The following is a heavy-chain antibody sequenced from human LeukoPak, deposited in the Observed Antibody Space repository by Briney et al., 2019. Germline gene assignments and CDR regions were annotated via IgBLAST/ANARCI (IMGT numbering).Heavy chain of an antibody. Sequence: PGGSLRLSCAASGFTFSSYSMNWVRQAPGKGLEWVSSISSSSSYIYYADSVKGRFTISRDNAKNSLYLQMNSLRAEDTAVYYCARDDITMIVVVIADAFDIWGQGTMVTVSS. J-gene: IGHJ3*02. CDR2: ISSSSSYI. V-gene: IGHV3-21*01. CDR3: ARDDITMIVVVIADAFDI. CDR1: GFTFSSYS. D-gene: IGHD3-22*01.